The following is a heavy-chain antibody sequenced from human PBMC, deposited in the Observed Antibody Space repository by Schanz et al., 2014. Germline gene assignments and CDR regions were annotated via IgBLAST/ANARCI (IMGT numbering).Heavy chain of an antibody. V-gene: IGHV3-11*05. Sequence: QVQLVESGGGLVKPGGSLRLSCAASGFTFSDYYMSWIRQAPGKGLEWVSYISGTTTYTNYADSVKGRFTISRDNAKNSLYLQMNSLRAEDTAVYYCARDFDDRRSYGSGYCLGDCMAVRGQGTTGSVSS. CDR1: GFTFSDYY. D-gene: IGHD3-10*01. CDR3: ARDFDDRRSYGSGYCLGDCMAV. CDR2: ISGTTTYT. J-gene: IGHJ6*02.